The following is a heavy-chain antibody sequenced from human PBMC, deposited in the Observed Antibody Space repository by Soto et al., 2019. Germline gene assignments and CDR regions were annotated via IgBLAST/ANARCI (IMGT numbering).Heavy chain of an antibody. CDR2: INQSGST. V-gene: IGHV4-34*01. J-gene: IGHJ5*02. CDR3: ARGYRITIFGVVIFRASWFDP. CDR1: GGYFRGYY. D-gene: IGHD3-3*01. Sequence: PSETLSLTCAVCGGYFRGYYWSWIRKPPVKVLEWVGEINQSGSTNYNPALKSRVTISVDTSKNQFSLKLSSVTAADTAVYYCARGYRITIFGVVIFRASWFDPWGQGTLVTVSS.